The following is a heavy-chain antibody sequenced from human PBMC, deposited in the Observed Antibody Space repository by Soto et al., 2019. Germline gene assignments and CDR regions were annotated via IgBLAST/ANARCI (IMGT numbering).Heavy chain of an antibody. D-gene: IGHD3-9*01. Sequence: PSETLSLTCAVYGGSFSGYYWSWIRQPPGKGLEWIGEINHSGSTNYNPSLKSRVTISVDTSKNQFSLKLSSVTAADTAVYYCARGRPVLRYFDWFPDYWGQGTLVTVSS. V-gene: IGHV4-34*01. CDR1: GGSFSGYY. CDR2: INHSGST. CDR3: ARGRPVLRYFDWFPDY. J-gene: IGHJ4*02.